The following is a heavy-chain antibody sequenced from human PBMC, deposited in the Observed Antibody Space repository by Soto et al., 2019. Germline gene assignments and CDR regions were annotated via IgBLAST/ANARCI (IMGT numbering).Heavy chain of an antibody. V-gene: IGHV1-18*01. CDR1: GYIFVNYG. J-gene: IGHJ6*02. CDR2: ISPYNGNT. Sequence: QVQLVQSGDEVKKPGASVKVSCKASGYIFVNYGIAWVRQAPGQWFEWRGRISPYNGNTHYATKVQGRVNMTTDTSTSTAYLDLGSLTSDDRAVYYCAMVDNYVTPTPQDVWGQGTTVTVSS. CDR3: AMVDNYVTPTPQDV. D-gene: IGHD3-16*01.